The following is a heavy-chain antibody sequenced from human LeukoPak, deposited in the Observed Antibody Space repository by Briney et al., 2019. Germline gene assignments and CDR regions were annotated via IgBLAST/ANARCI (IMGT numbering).Heavy chain of an antibody. J-gene: IGHJ4*02. Sequence: GGSLRLSCAASGFTFSNYWMIWVGQAPGKGLEWLANIKQDGSERDYVDSVKGRFTISRDDAKNSLYLQMNSLRAEDTAVYYCARGITMANWGQGTLVTVSS. V-gene: IGHV3-7*04. CDR3: ARGITMAN. CDR1: GFTFSNYW. D-gene: IGHD3-10*01. CDR2: IKQDGSER.